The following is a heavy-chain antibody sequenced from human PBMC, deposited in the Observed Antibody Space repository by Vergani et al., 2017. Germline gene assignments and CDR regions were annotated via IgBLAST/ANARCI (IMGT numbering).Heavy chain of an antibody. Sequence: QVQLQQWGAGLLKPSETLSLTCAVYGGSFSGYYWSWIRQPPGKGLEWIGEINHSGSTNYNPSLKSRVTISVDTSKNQFSLKLSSVTAADTAVYYCARGGSYLSYYYYGIDVWGQGTTVTVSS. D-gene: IGHD1-26*01. CDR3: ARGGSYLSYYYYGIDV. V-gene: IGHV4-34*01. CDR1: GGSFSGYY. CDR2: INHSGST. J-gene: IGHJ6*02.